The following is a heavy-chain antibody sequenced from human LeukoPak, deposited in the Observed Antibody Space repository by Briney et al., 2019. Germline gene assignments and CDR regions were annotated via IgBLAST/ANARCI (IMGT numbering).Heavy chain of an antibody. Sequence: GGSLRLSCAASGCTFSNAWRSWVRQAPGKGLEWVGRIKSKIDGTTADSAAPVKGRFTISTAHSTNPLYLQLNSLKPEATAMYSCTTDHPVVVAAATLSPGPWGQGTLVTVSS. CDR2: IKSKIDGTTA. J-gene: IGHJ5*02. V-gene: IGHV3-15*01. D-gene: IGHD2-15*01. CDR3: TTDHPVVVAAATLSPGP. CDR1: GCTFSNAW.